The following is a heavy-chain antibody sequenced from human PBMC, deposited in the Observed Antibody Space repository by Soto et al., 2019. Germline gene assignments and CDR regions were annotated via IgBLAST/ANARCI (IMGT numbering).Heavy chain of an antibody. CDR2: ISSSSSYI. D-gene: IGHD3-10*01. V-gene: IGHV3-21*01. Sequence: GGSLRLSCAASGFTFSSYSMNWVRQAPGKGLEWVSSISSSSSYIYYADSVKGRFTISRDNAKNSLYLQMNSLRAEDTAVYYCASPHYGSGSYYLPLDYWGQGTLVTVSS. J-gene: IGHJ4*02. CDR3: ASPHYGSGSYYLPLDY. CDR1: GFTFSSYS.